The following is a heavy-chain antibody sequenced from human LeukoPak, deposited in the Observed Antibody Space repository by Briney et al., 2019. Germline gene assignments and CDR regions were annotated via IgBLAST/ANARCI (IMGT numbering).Heavy chain of an antibody. J-gene: IGHJ4*02. Sequence: GGSLRLSCVASGFTFSSYWMHWVRHAPGKGLVWVSRIHLDGTTTSYADSVRGRFTISRDNAKSTLYLQMNSLRAEDTAVYYCARVNDFGDYFDYWGQGTLVTVSS. D-gene: IGHD3-3*01. CDR3: ARVNDFGDYFDY. CDR1: GFTFSSYW. V-gene: IGHV3-74*01. CDR2: IHLDGTTT.